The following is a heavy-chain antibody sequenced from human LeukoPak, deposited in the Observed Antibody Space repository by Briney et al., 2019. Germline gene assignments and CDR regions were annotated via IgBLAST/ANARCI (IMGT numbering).Heavy chain of an antibody. CDR3: ARMPTDMSSWKPYYHYDGMDV. Sequence: SVKVSCKASVGTLTRYTISSVRPAPGQGGECMGSIFLIIGIANYAQKFQGIVTITGDKSTSTAYMELRSLRSEATAVYYGARMPTDMSSWKPYYHYDGMDVRGEGTTVTVSS. CDR2: IFLIIGIA. J-gene: IGHJ6*02. D-gene: IGHD6-13*01. CDR1: VGTLTRYT. V-gene: IGHV1-69*02.